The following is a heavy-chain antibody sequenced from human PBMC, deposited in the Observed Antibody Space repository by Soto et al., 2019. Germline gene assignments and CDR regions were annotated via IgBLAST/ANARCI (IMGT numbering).Heavy chain of an antibody. CDR3: ARDLEAAAGTNFDY. J-gene: IGHJ4*02. D-gene: IGHD6-13*01. CDR1: GFTFSSYS. Sequence: EVQLVESGGGLVKPGGSLRLSCAASGFTFSSYSMNWVRQAPGKGLEWVSSISSSSSYIYYADSVKGRFTISRDNAKNSLDLQMNSLRAEDTAVYYCARDLEAAAGTNFDYWGQGTLVTVSS. V-gene: IGHV3-21*01. CDR2: ISSSSSYI.